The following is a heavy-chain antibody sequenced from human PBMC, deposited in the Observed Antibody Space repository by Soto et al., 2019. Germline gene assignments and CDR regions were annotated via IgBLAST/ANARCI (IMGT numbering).Heavy chain of an antibody. V-gene: IGHV1-8*01. CDR1: GYTFTSYD. D-gene: IGHD4-17*01. CDR2: MNPNSGNT. Sequence: GASVKVSCKASGYTFTSYDINWVRQATGQGLAWMGWMNPNSGNTGYAQKFQGGVTMTRNTSISTAYMELSSLRSEDTAVYYCAREGTTGAYYYYMDVWGKGTTVTVSS. CDR3: AREGTTGAYYYYMDV. J-gene: IGHJ6*03.